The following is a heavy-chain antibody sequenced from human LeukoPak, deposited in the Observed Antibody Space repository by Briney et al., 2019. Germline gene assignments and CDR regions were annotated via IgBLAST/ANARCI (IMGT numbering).Heavy chain of an antibody. CDR3: AKRYCSADDCHSSFDY. V-gene: IGHV3-23*01. Sequence: GGSLRLSCAGSGFTFSTFAMSWVRQAPGKGLEWVSAIGASGTTTYYADSVKGRFTISRDNFKNTLYLQMNSLRAEDTAVYCCAKRYCSADDCHSSFDYCGQGTLVTVSS. D-gene: IGHD2-15*01. CDR1: GFTFSTFA. J-gene: IGHJ4*02. CDR2: IGASGTTT.